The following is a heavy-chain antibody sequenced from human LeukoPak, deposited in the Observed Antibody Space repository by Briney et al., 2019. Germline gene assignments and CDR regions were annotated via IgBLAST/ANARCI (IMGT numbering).Heavy chain of an antibody. Sequence: SQTLSLICTVSGGSISSGSYYWSWIRQPAGKGLEWIGRIYTSGSTNYNPSLKSRVTISVDTSKNQFSLKLSSVTAADTAVYYCAREISGSSSAFDIWGQGTMVTVSS. J-gene: IGHJ3*02. CDR3: AREISGSSSAFDI. CDR2: IYTSGST. V-gene: IGHV4-61*02. CDR1: GGSISSGSYY. D-gene: IGHD6-13*01.